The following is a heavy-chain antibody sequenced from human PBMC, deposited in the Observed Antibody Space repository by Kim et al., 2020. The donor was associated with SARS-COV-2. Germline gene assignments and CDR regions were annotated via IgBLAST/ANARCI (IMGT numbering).Heavy chain of an antibody. V-gene: IGHV3-30*18. CDR1: GFTFSSYG. Sequence: GGSLRLSCAASGFTFSSYGMHWVRQAPGKGLEWVAVISYDGSNKYYADSVKGRFTISRDNSKNTLYLQMNSLRAEDTAVYYCAKESGSGSYYAWTYYYYGMDGWGQGTTVTVPS. D-gene: IGHD3-10*01. J-gene: IGHJ6*02. CDR3: AKESGSGSYYAWTYYYYGMDG. CDR2: ISYDGSNK.